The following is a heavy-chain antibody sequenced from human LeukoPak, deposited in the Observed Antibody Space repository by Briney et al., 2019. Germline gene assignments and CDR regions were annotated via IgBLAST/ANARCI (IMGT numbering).Heavy chain of an antibody. V-gene: IGHV3-30*18. J-gene: IGHJ4*02. Sequence: GGSLILSCVASGYTFSDYGMHWVRQAPGKGLDWVAVISYDGGNKHFADSVKGRFTISRDNSRNTLYLEMNSLRAEDTAVYYCAKERRSSSWYFDHWGQGTLVTVSS. CDR1: GYTFSDYG. D-gene: IGHD6-13*01. CDR2: ISYDGGNK. CDR3: AKERRSSSWYFDH.